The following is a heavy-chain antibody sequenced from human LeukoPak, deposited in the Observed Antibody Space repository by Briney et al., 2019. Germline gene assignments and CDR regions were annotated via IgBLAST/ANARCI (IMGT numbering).Heavy chain of an antibody. CDR1: GFTFGDYA. Sequence: GGSLRLSCTTSGFTFGDYAMSWFRQAPGKGLEWVGFIRGKAYGGTTEYAASVKGRFTISRDDSKRIAYLQMNSLKTEDTAVYYCTRGRGIQLWSIGLDVWGQGTTVTVSS. V-gene: IGHV3-49*03. CDR2: IRGKAYGGTT. J-gene: IGHJ6*02. D-gene: IGHD5-18*01. CDR3: TRGRGIQLWSIGLDV.